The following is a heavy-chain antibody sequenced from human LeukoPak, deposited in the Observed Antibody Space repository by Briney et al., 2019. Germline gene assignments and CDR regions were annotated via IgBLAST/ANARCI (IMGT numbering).Heavy chain of an antibody. Sequence: SQTLSLTCTVSGGSISSGSYYRSWIRQPAGKGLEWIGRIYTSGSTNYNPSLKSRVTISVDTSKNQFSLKLSSVTAADTAVYYCARGPPSLRYFGRYYFDYWGQGTLVTVSS. V-gene: IGHV4-61*02. J-gene: IGHJ4*02. CDR1: GGSISSGSYY. CDR3: ARGPPSLRYFGRYYFDY. CDR2: IYTSGST. D-gene: IGHD3-9*01.